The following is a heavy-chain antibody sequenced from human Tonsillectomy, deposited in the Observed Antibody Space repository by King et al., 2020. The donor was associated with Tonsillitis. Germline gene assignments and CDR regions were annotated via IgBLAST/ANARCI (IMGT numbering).Heavy chain of an antibody. D-gene: IGHD1-14*01. CDR2: IYTSGST. CDR1: GGSISSGSYY. V-gene: IGHV4-61*02. CDR3: ARETTHHWATSKRAFDI. J-gene: IGHJ3*02. Sequence: VQLQESGPGLVKPSQTLSLTCTVSGGSISSGSYYWSWIRQPAGKGLEWIGRIYTSGSTHYNPSLKSLVTMSVDTSKNQFSLKLSSVPAADTAAYYCARETTHHWATSKRAFDIWGQGTMVTVSS.